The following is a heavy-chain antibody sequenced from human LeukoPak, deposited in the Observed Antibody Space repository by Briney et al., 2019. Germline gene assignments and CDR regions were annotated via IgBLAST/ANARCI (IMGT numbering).Heavy chain of an antibody. CDR2: INPGAGST. Sequence: GASVKVSCKASGYTFTSYYMHWVRQAPGQGLEWMGIINPGAGSTSYAQKFQGRVTMTSDTSTSTVYMQLSSLRSEDTAVYYCARDGNDAFDIWGQGTMVTVSP. V-gene: IGHV1-46*01. J-gene: IGHJ3*02. CDR1: GYTFTSYY. D-gene: IGHD1-1*01. CDR3: ARDGNDAFDI.